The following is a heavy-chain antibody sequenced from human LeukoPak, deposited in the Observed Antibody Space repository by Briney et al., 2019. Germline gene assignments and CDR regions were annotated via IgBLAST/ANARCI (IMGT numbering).Heavy chain of an antibody. CDR1: GFTFSRYG. Sequence: GGSLRLSCAASGFTFSRYGMNWVRQAPGKGLQWVAFIGYDGNNKYYTDSVKGRFTVSRDNSKNTVYLEMKSLRPEDTAVYFCAKDPWGDTVMVTYFDYWGQGTLVTVSS. CDR3: AKDPWGDTVMVTYFDY. V-gene: IGHV3-30*02. CDR2: IGYDGNNK. D-gene: IGHD5-18*01. J-gene: IGHJ4*02.